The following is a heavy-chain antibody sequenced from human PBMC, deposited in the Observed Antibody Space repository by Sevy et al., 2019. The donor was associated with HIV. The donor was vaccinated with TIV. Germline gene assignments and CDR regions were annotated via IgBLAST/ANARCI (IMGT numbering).Heavy chain of an antibody. CDR3: ARVGIFEGSESHFRFIDY. V-gene: IGHV3-7*01. CDR2: INQDGSKK. J-gene: IGHJ4*02. Sequence: GGSLRLSCAASGFTFSTYWMTWVRQAPGKGLEWVANINQDGSKKNYVDSMKGRFTISRDNAKNSLYVQMNSLRAEDTAVCYCARVGIFEGSESHFRFIDYWGQGILVTVSS. D-gene: IGHD3-10*01. CDR1: GFTFSTYW.